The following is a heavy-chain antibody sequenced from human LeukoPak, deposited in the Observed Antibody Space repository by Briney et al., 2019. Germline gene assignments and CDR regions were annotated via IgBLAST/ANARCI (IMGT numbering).Heavy chain of an antibody. CDR1: GFTFSSYC. V-gene: IGHV3-7*03. J-gene: IGHJ4*02. D-gene: IGHD4-17*01. Sequence: GGCLRLSCAASGFTFSSYCMSWVRQAPGKGLEWVANIKQDGSEKYYVDSVKGRFTISRDNDKNSLYLQMNSLRAEDTAVYYCARRVTTDYWGQGTLVTVSS. CDR2: IKQDGSEK. CDR3: ARRVTTDY.